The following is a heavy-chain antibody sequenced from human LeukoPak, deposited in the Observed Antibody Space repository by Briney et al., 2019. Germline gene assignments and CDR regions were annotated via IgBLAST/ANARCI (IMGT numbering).Heavy chain of an antibody. CDR3: ARLPFYDSSGY. V-gene: IGHV4-59*08. D-gene: IGHD3-22*01. J-gene: IGHJ4*02. CDR1: GGSISSYY. CDR2: IYYSGST. Sequence: PSETLSLTCTVSGGSISSYYWSWIRQPPGKGLEWIGYIYYSGSTNYNPSLKSRVTISVDTSKNQFSLKLRSVTAADTAVYYCARLPFYDSSGYWGQGTLVTVSS.